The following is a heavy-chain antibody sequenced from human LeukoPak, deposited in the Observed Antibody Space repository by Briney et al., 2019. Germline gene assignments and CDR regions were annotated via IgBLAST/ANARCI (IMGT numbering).Heavy chain of an antibody. Sequence: SETLSLTCAAYGGSLSGYYWSWIRQPPGKGLEWIGEINHSGSTNYTPALKSRVTISVDKSKNQFSLKINSVTAADTAVYYCARLPQLIRYYYYYYMDVWGKGTTVTISS. CDR2: INHSGST. V-gene: IGHV4-34*01. CDR1: GGSLSGYY. D-gene: IGHD2-21*01. CDR3: ARLPQLIRYYYYYYMDV. J-gene: IGHJ6*03.